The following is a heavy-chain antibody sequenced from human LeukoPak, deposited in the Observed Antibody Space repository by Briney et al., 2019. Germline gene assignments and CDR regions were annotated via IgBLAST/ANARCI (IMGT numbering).Heavy chain of an antibody. J-gene: IGHJ4*02. CDR3: AKDHRKAVAGYFRLVHDY. D-gene: IGHD6-19*01. CDR1: GFTFSSYA. V-gene: IGHV3-23*01. Sequence: PGGPLRLSCAASGFTFSSYAMSWVRQAPGKGLEWVSAISGSGGSTYYADSVKGRFTISRDNSKNTLYLQMNSLRAEDTAVYYRAKDHRKAVAGYFRLVHDYWGQGTLVTVSS. CDR2: ISGSGGST.